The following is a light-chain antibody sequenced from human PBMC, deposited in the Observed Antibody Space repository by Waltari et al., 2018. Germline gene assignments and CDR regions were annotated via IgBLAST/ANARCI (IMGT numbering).Light chain of an antibody. CDR1: QSVRIY. J-gene: IGKJ4*01. CDR2: DAT. CDR3: QQRSNWVS. Sequence: EIVLTQSPATLSLSPGERATLSCRASQSVRIYLAWYQQKPGQAPRLLINDATNRATGIPARFTGSGSGTDFTLTIDSLEPEDFAVYYCQQRSNWVSFGGGTKVEIK. V-gene: IGKV3-11*01.